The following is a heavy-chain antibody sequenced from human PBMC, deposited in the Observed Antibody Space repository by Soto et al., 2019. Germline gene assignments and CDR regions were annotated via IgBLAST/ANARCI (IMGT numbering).Heavy chain of an antibody. J-gene: IGHJ6*03. CDR3: AKGLYSGYVDLYYMDV. CDR2: ISGSGGST. Sequence: GGSLRLSCAASGFTFSSYAMSWVRQAPGKGLEWVSAISGSGGSTYYADSVKGRFTISRDNSKNTLYLQMNSLRAEDTAVYYCAKGLYSGYVDLYYMDVWGKGTTVTVSS. V-gene: IGHV3-23*01. CDR1: GFTFSSYA. D-gene: IGHD5-12*01.